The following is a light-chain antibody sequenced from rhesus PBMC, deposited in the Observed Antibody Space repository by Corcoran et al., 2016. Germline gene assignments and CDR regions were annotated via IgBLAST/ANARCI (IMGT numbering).Light chain of an antibody. V-gene: IGKV3-24*01. Sequence: EIVMTQSPATLSLSPGERATLSCRASQRVSSRLAWYQQKPGQAPRLLSYGASSRATGIPARCSGSGSGTDFTLTIRSLEPEDVAVYYCLQHSNWPHSFGQGTKVEIK. CDR3: LQHSNWPHS. J-gene: IGKJ2*01. CDR2: GAS. CDR1: QRVSSR.